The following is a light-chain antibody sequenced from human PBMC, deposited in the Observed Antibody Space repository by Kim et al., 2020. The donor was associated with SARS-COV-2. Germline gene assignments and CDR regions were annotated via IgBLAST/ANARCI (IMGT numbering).Light chain of an antibody. CDR1: NIGSKS. Sequence: SYELTQPPSVSVAPGKTARITCGGDNIGSKSVHWYQQKPGQAPVLFIYYDTDRPSGIPERVSGSNSGNTATLTISRVEAGDEGDYFCQGWDDSSDQLVFG. CDR2: YDT. CDR3: QGWDDSSDQLV. J-gene: IGLJ3*02. V-gene: IGLV3-21*04.